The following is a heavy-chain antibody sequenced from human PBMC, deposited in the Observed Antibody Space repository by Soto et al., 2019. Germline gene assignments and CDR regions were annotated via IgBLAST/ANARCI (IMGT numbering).Heavy chain of an antibody. V-gene: IGHV3-21*06. CDR2: IISTTNYI. D-gene: IGHD7-27*01. CDR3: ARESEGLTSNFDS. J-gene: IGHJ4*02. Sequence: PGGSLRLSCAASGFIFTRYSMNWVRQAPGKGLEWVSSIISTTNYIYYGDSMKGRFTISRDNAKNSLYLEMNSLRAEDTAVYYCARESEGLTSNFDSCDQGLLVTVSS. CDR1: GFIFTRYS.